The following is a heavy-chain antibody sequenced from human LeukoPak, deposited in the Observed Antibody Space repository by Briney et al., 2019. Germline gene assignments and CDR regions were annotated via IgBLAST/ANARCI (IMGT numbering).Heavy chain of an antibody. J-gene: IGHJ3*02. V-gene: IGHV4-4*09. CDR2: IHTSWST. Sequence: PSETLSLTCTVSGDSISTYYWSWIRQPPAKGLEWIGYIHTSWSTNFNPSLKSRVTISLDTSKNQFSLKLSSMTAADTAVYYCARKPPSDAFDIWGQGTMVTVSS. CDR3: ARKPPSDAFDI. CDR1: GDSISTYY.